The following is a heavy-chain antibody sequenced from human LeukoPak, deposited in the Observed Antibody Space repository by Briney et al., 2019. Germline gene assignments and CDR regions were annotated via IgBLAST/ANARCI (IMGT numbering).Heavy chain of an antibody. CDR1: GGSFSGYY. CDR3: VRVGVAAGYTIEYFQH. Sequence: PSETLSLTCAVYGGSFSGYYWSWIRQPPGKGLEWIGEINHSGSTNYNPSLKSRVTISVDTSKNQFSLKLSSVTAADTAMYYCVRVGVAAGYTIEYFQHWGQGTLVTVSS. D-gene: IGHD6-13*01. J-gene: IGHJ1*01. CDR2: INHSGST. V-gene: IGHV4-34*01.